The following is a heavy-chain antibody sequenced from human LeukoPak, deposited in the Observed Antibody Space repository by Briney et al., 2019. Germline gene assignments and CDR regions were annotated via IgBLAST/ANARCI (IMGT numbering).Heavy chain of an antibody. Sequence: ASVKVSCKASGYTFTSYYMHWVRQAPGQGLEWMGIINPSGGSTSYAQKFQGRVTMTRDMSTSTDYMELSSLRSEDTAVYYCARDRYYDSSGYYFNYYYYMDVWGKGTTVTIFS. CDR3: ARDRYYDSSGYYFNYYYYMDV. V-gene: IGHV1-46*01. D-gene: IGHD3-22*01. CDR2: INPSGGST. CDR1: GYTFTSYY. J-gene: IGHJ6*03.